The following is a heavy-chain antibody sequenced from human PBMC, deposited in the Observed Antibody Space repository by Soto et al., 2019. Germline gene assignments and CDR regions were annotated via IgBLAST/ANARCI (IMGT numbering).Heavy chain of an antibody. CDR2: ISSGSKTI. J-gene: IGHJ4*02. CDR3: AREDILGVRSFDY. CDR1: GFTFSGYS. V-gene: IGHV3-48*02. D-gene: IGHD3-10*01. Sequence: ESGGGLVQRGGSLRLSCAASGFTFSGYSVNWVRQAPGKGLEWISYISSGSKTIYYADSVKGRFTVSRDNAKNSQYLQMTSLTDEDTAVYYCAREDILGVRSFDYWGRGTLVTVSS.